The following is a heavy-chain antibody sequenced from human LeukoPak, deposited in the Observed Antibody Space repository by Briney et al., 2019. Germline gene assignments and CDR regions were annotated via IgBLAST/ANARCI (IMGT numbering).Heavy chain of an antibody. CDR3: ARDPYCSGGSCLSYFDY. Sequence: SETLSPPCTVPGGSTSSYYWSWIRQPAGKGLGWIGRIYTSGSTNYNPSLKSRVTMSVDTSKNQFSLKLSSVTAADTAVYYCARDPYCSGGSCLSYFDYWGQGTLVTVSS. CDR2: IYTSGST. J-gene: IGHJ4*02. CDR1: GGSTSSYY. V-gene: IGHV4-4*07. D-gene: IGHD2-15*01.